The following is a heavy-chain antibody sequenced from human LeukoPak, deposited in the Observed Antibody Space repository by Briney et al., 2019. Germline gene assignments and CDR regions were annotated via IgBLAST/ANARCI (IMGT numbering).Heavy chain of an antibody. V-gene: IGHV3-23*01. Sequence: PGGSLRLSCAASGFTFSSYAMSWVRQAPGKGLEWVSAISGSGGSTYYADSVKGRFTISRDNSKNTLYLQMNSLRAEDTAVYYCAKSVVVPAAIRYYYYMDVWGKGTTVTVSS. CDR1: GFTFSSYA. CDR2: ISGSGGST. J-gene: IGHJ6*03. D-gene: IGHD2-2*02. CDR3: AKSVVVPAAIRYYYYMDV.